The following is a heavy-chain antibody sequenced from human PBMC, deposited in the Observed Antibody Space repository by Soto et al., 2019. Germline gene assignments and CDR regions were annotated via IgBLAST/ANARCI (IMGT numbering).Heavy chain of an antibody. CDR1: GGTFSSYA. CDR3: ARRVGATQFDY. J-gene: IGHJ4*02. D-gene: IGHD1-26*01. Sequence: QVQLVQSGAEVKKPGSSVKVSCKASGGTFSSYAISWVRQAPGQGLEWMGGIIPIFGTANYAQKFQGRVTITATKSTSTANMGRSSLRSEDTAVNSCARRVGATQFDYWGQGTLAPVSS. V-gene: IGHV1-69*06. CDR2: IIPIFGTA.